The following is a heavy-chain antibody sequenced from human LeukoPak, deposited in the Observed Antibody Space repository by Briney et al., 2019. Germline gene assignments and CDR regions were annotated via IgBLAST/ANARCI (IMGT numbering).Heavy chain of an antibody. D-gene: IGHD6-19*01. J-gene: IGHJ6*03. Sequence: GGSLRLSCAASGFTFDDYAMHWVRQAPGKGLEWVSLISWDGGSTYYADSVKGRFTISRDNSKNSLYLQMYSLRAEDTALYYCAKDIYSSGWYNTLGYMDVWGKGTTVTVSS. CDR3: AKDIYSSGWYNTLGYMDV. CDR2: ISWDGGST. V-gene: IGHV3-43D*03. CDR1: GFTFDDYA.